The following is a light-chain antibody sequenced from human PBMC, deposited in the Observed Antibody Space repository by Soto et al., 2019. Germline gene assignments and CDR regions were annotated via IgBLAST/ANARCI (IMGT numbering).Light chain of an antibody. CDR2: GAS. Sequence: EIVLTQSPGTLYLSPGERATLSCRASQRVSSSYLAWYQQKPGQAPRLLIYGASSRATGIPDRFSGSGSGTDVTLTISRLEPEDFAVYYCQQYGSSPPMYTFGQGTKLEIK. J-gene: IGKJ2*01. V-gene: IGKV3-20*01. CDR1: QRVSSSY. CDR3: QQYGSSPPMYT.